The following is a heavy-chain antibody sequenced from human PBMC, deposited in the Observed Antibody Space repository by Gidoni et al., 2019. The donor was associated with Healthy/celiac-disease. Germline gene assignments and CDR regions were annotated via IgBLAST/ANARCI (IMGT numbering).Heavy chain of an antibody. CDR1: GVTFSDYY. Sequence: QVQLVASGGGLVKPGGSLRLSCAASGVTFSDYYMRWNRQAPGKGLEGVSYISSSCTTITYADSVKGRFTISRDNANNSLYLQMNSLRAEDTAVYYCARDGCSSTSCYNDYWGQGTLFTVSS. CDR2: ISSSCTTI. V-gene: IGHV3-11*01. CDR3: ARDGCSSTSCYNDY. D-gene: IGHD2-2*02. J-gene: IGHJ4*02.